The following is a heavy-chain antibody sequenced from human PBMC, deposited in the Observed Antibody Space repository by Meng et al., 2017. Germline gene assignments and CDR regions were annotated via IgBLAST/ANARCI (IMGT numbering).Heavy chain of an antibody. Sequence: QVQLQQWGAGLLKPSETLSLTCAVYGGSFSGYYWSWIRQHPGKGLEWIGEINHSGSTNYNPSLKSRVTISVDTSKNQFSLKLSSVTAADTAVYYCARTEDNWFDPWGQGTLVTVSS. CDR1: GGSFSGYY. V-gene: IGHV4-34*01. J-gene: IGHJ5*02. D-gene: IGHD1-14*01. CDR3: ARTEDNWFDP. CDR2: INHSGST.